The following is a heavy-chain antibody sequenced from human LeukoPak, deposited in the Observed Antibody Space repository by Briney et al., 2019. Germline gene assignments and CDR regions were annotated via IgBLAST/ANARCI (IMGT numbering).Heavy chain of an antibody. J-gene: IGHJ1*01. Sequence: GGSLRLSCAGSGFTFSSFPMNWVRQASGKGLEWISYIDYSGSTKYYADSVKGRFTISRDNAKYSVYLQMNSLRAEDTAVYYCVVWVAYDILTTYPGAEYFQHWGQGTLVSVSS. D-gene: IGHD3-9*01. CDR3: VVWVAYDILTTYPGAEYFQH. V-gene: IGHV3-48*03. CDR2: IDYSGSTK. CDR1: GFTFSSFP.